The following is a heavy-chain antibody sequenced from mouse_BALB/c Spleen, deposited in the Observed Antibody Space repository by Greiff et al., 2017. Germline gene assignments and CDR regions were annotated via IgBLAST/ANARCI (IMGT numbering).Heavy chain of an antibody. CDR3: NNPYYFDD. V-gene: IGHV14-4*02. J-gene: IGHJ2*01. CDR1: GFNIKDYY. Sequence: VQLQQSGAELVKPGASVKLSCTASGFNIKDYYMHWVKQRPEQGLEWIGWIDPENGDTEYAPKFQGKATMTADTSSNTAYLQLSSLTSEDTACYYCNNPYYFDDWGQGTTLTVSS. CDR2: IDPENGDT.